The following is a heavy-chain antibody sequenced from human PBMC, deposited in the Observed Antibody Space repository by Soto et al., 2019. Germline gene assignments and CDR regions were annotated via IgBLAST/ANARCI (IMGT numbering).Heavy chain of an antibody. CDR3: ARLNCSGGSCYSREYYFDY. V-gene: IGHV1-69*02. Sequence: ASVKVSCKASGGTFSSYTISWVRQAPGQGLEWMGRIIPILGIANYAQKFQGRVTITADKSTSTAYMELSSLRSEDTAVYYCARLNCSGGSCYSREYYFDYWGQGTLVTVSS. D-gene: IGHD2-15*01. CDR1: GGTFSSYT. CDR2: IIPILGIA. J-gene: IGHJ4*02.